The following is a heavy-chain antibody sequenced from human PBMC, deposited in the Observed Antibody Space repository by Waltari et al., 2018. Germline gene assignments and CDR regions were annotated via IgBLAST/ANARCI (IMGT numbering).Heavy chain of an antibody. Sequence: QVQLQQWGAGRLKPSETLSLTCAVYGGSFSGSSWSWIRQPPGKGLEWIGEINHSGSTNYNPSLKSRVTISVDTSKNQFSLKLSSVTAADTAVYYCARLVVAARPFCAFDIWGQGTMVTVSS. CDR1: GGSFSGSS. J-gene: IGHJ3*02. CDR3: ARLVVAARPFCAFDI. CDR2: INHSGST. D-gene: IGHD6-6*01. V-gene: IGHV4-34*01.